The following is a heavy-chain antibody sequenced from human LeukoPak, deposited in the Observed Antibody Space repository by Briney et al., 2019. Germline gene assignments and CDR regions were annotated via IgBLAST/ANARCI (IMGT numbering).Heavy chain of an antibody. D-gene: IGHD3-10*01. CDR3: ARVSSKATVRGLITKKNYYYYYYMDV. CDR2: ISPSGTDI. J-gene: IGHJ6*03. V-gene: IGHV3-11*04. CDR1: GFTFSDSY. Sequence: GGSLRLSCAVSGFTFSDSYMTWLRQAPGKGLESLSYISPSGTDISYADSVKGRFTISRDNAKNSLYLQMNSLRAEDTAVYYCARVSSKATVRGLITKKNYYYYYYMDVWGKGTTVTISS.